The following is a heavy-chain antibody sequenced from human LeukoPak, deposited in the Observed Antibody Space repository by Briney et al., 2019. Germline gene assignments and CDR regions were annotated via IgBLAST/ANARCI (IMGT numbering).Heavy chain of an antibody. V-gene: IGHV1-46*01. Sequence: ASVKVSCKASGYTFTSYYLHWVRQAPGQGLEWTGIINPSGGTGYAQKFQGRVSMTRDTSTSTVYMALSSLRSEDTAVYYCARTKKVSWGNNDGFDIWGQGTMVTVSS. CDR1: GYTFTSYY. D-gene: IGHD3-16*01. J-gene: IGHJ3*02. CDR3: ARTKKVSWGNNDGFDI. CDR2: INPSGGT.